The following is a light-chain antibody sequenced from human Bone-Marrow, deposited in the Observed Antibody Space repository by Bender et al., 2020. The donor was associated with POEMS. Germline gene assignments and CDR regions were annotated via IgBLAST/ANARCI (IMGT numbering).Light chain of an antibody. Sequence: QSALTQPASVSGSPGQSITISCTGTIHDVGTYNLVSWYQQHPGKAPKVMIYEVDKRPSGVSNRISGSKSGNTASLTISGLQSEDEADYYCAVWDDSLNGWVFGGGAKLTVL. CDR1: IHDVGTYNL. J-gene: IGLJ3*02. V-gene: IGLV2-23*02. CDR3: AVWDDSLNGWV. CDR2: EVD.